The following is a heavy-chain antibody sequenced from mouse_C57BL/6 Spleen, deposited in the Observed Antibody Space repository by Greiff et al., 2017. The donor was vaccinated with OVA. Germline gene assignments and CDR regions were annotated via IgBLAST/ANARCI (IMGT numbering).Heavy chain of an antibody. D-gene: IGHD2-5*01. Sequence: VQLQQSGAELVRPGASVKLSCTASGFNIKDDYMHWVKQRPEQGLEWIGWIDPENGDTEYASKFQGKATITADKSSNTAYLQLSSLTSEDTAVYYCTASNYGFYAMDYWGQGTSVTVSS. V-gene: IGHV14-4*01. CDR2: IDPENGDT. J-gene: IGHJ4*01. CDR3: TASNYGFYAMDY. CDR1: GFNIKDDY.